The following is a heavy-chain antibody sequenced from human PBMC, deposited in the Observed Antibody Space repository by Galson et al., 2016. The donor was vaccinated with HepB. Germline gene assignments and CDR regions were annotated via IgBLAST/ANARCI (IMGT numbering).Heavy chain of an antibody. J-gene: IGHJ6*02. Sequence: SVKVSCKASGYTFSTYIIYWVRQAPGQGPEWMGTIRPDNDNTHYAQKFQGRVTMTTDTSTTTAHMDLRGLRSDDTAVYYCARDRRRRASAGKTYYHYGLDVWGQGTSVTVYS. CDR2: IRPDNDNT. V-gene: IGHV1-18*01. CDR1: GYTFSTYI. D-gene: IGHD3-10*01. CDR3: ARDRRRRASAGKTYYHYGLDV.